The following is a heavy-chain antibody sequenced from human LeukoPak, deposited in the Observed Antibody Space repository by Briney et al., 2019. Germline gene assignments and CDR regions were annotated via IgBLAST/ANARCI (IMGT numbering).Heavy chain of an antibody. Sequence: GGSLRLSCAASGFTFSSYSMNWIRQAPGKGLEWVSYISSSSSTIYYADSVKGRFTISRDNAKNSLYLQMNSLRAEDTAVYYCARESRVMTTVSHCGQGTLVTVYS. CDR2: ISSSSSTI. J-gene: IGHJ4*02. D-gene: IGHD4-17*01. CDR3: ARESRVMTTVSH. V-gene: IGHV3-48*01. CDR1: GFTFSSYS.